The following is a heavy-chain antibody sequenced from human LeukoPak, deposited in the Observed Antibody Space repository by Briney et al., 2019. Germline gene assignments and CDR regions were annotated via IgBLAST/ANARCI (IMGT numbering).Heavy chain of an antibody. Sequence: SVKVSCKASGGTFSSYAISWVRQAPGQGLEWMGGIIPIFGTANCAQKFQGRVTITADESTSTAYMELSSLRSEDTAVYFCARDACSSTICQAGGNWFDPWGQGTLVIVS. V-gene: IGHV1-69*13. CDR1: GGTFSSYA. J-gene: IGHJ5*02. D-gene: IGHD2-2*01. CDR3: ARDACSSTICQAGGNWFDP. CDR2: IIPIFGTA.